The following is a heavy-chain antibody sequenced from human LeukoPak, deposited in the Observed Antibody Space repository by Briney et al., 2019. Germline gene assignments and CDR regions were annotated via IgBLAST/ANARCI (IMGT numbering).Heavy chain of an antibody. CDR1: GFSLSSYW. D-gene: IGHD6-13*01. V-gene: IGHV3-74*01. CDR2: INSDGSTT. J-gene: IGHJ4*02. Sequence: GGSLRLSCAASGFSLSSYWMHWVRQAPGKGLVWVSRINSDGSTTNYADSVKGRFTISRDNAKNTLYLQMNSLRAEDTAVYYCARRQYRSSWYYFDYRGQGTLVTVSS. CDR3: ARRQYRSSWYYFDY.